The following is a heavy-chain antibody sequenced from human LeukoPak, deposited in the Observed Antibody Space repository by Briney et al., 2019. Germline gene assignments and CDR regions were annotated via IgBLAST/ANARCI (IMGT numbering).Heavy chain of an antibody. V-gene: IGHV3-33*01. Sequence: GGSLRLSCAASGFTFSSYGTHWVRQAPGKGLEWVAVILNDGSQEKYADSVKGRFTISRENAESSLYLQMNSLRAEDTAVYYCARGGIQVSGIDEFDYWGQGTLVTVSS. J-gene: IGHJ4*02. CDR1: GFTFSSYG. CDR2: ILNDGSQE. CDR3: ARGGIQVSGIDEFDY. D-gene: IGHD6-19*01.